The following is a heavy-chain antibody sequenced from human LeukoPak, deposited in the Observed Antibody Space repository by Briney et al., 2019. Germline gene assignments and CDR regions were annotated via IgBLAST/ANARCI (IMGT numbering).Heavy chain of an antibody. CDR1: GFTVSSSY. D-gene: IGHD2-15*01. V-gene: IGHV3-23*01. CDR3: ASGGYCSGGSCYPFDY. Sequence: GGSLRLSCAASGFTVSSSYLSWVRQAPGKGLEWVSTISGSGGSTYYADSVKGRFTISRDNSKNTLYLQMNSLRAEDTAVYHCASGGYCSGGSCYPFDYWGQGTLVTVSS. J-gene: IGHJ4*02. CDR2: ISGSGGST.